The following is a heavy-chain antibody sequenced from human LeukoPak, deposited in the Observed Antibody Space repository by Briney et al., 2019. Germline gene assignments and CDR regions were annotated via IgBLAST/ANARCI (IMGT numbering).Heavy chain of an antibody. CDR2: ISSNGGST. V-gene: IGHV3-64*01. CDR1: GFTFSSYA. D-gene: IGHD4-23*01. Sequence: PGGSLRLSCAASGFTFSSYAMHWVRQAPGKGLEYVSAISSNGGSTYYANSVKGRFTISRDNSKNTLYLQMGSLRAEDMAVYYCARDAGGKTETGANFDYWGQGTLVAVSS. J-gene: IGHJ4*02. CDR3: ARDAGGKTETGANFDY.